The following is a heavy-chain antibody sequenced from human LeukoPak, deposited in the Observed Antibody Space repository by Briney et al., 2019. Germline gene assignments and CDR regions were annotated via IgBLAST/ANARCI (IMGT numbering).Heavy chain of an antibody. V-gene: IGHV3-74*01. D-gene: IGHD1-26*01. J-gene: IGHJ4*02. CDR2: INEDGSTT. CDR1: GFIFRSDW. Sequence: GGSLRLSCAASGFIFRSDWMHWVRQAPGKGLVWVSRINEDGSTTNHADSVKGRFTISRDNVKNTLYMEMNSLRAEDTAVYYCVRDLGGRSGHWGQGTLVTVSS. CDR3: VRDLGGRSGH.